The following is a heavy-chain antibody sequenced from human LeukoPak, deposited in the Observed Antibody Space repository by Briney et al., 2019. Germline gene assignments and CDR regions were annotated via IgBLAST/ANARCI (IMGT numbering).Heavy chain of an antibody. J-gene: IGHJ4*02. V-gene: IGHV3-33*01. CDR3: ARGPSDSSGWYAGFDY. Sequence: GGSLRLSCAASGFTFSSYGMHWVRQAPGKGLEWVAVIWYDGSNKYYADSVKGRFTIPRDNSKNTLYLQMNSLRAEDTAVYYCARGPSDSSGWYAGFDYWGQGTLVTVSS. CDR2: IWYDGSNK. CDR1: GFTFSSYG. D-gene: IGHD6-19*01.